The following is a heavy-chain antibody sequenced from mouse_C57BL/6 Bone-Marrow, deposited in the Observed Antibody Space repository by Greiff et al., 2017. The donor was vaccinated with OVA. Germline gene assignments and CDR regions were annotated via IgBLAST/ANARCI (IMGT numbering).Heavy chain of an antibody. J-gene: IGHJ2*01. Sequence: LVESGAELVKPGASVKISCKASGYAFSSYWMNWVKQRPGKGLEWIGKIYPGDGDTTYNGKFKGKATLTADKSSSTAYMQLSSLTSEDSAVYFCSRGGYWGQGTTLTVSS. CDR2: IYPGDGDT. CDR3: SRGGY. CDR1: GYAFSSYW. V-gene: IGHV1-80*01.